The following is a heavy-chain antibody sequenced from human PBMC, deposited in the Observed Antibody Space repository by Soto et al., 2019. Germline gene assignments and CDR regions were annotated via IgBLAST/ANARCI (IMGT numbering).Heavy chain of an antibody. D-gene: IGHD2-2*01. Sequence: PLGSLRLCWAASGFTCSSYAMTWVRQAPGKGLEWVSAISGSGAYTYYANSVKGRFTISRDNSKNTLYLQLNSLRAEDTAVYYCAKYGCSSTSCQCDYWGQGTRVTVSS. V-gene: IGHV3-23*01. J-gene: IGHJ4*02. CDR3: AKYGCSSTSCQCDY. CDR2: ISGSGAYT. CDR1: GFTCSSYA.